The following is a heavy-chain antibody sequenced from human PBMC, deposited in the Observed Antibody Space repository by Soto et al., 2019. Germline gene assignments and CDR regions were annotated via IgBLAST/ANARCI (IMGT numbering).Heavy chain of an antibody. J-gene: IGHJ4*02. Sequence: VQSGAEVKKPGASVKVSCKASGSSFSTHHISWLRQATGQGLAWLGWMGPSSGYSGFAHKFMGRLTMTSDTSPHTVYMELASLTSDHTAVYFLARDTRLSLSGVFIGPAYFDQWGQGTLVTVSS. CDR2: MGPSSGYS. D-gene: IGHD3-3*01. V-gene: IGHV1-8*01. CDR1: GSSFSTHH. CDR3: ARDTRLSLSGVFIGPAYFDQ.